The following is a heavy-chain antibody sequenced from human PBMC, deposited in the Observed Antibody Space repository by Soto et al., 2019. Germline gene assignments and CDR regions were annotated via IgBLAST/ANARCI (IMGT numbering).Heavy chain of an antibody. Sequence: QLQLQESGPRLVKPSETLSLTCSVSGGSISSNSYSWGWIRQPPGKGLEWIGTIYYSGSTHYNPSLAGRVAISADTPNNQLSLRLSSVTAADTAVYYCGRQPGHCGSTTCFGYYSVDVWGQGTTVTVS. CDR3: GRQPGHCGSTTCFGYYSVDV. J-gene: IGHJ6*02. CDR2: IYYSGST. V-gene: IGHV4-39*01. CDR1: GGSISSNSYS. D-gene: IGHD2-2*01.